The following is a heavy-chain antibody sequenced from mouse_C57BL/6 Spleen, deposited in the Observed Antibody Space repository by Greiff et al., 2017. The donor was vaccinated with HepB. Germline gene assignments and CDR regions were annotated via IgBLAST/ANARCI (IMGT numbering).Heavy chain of an antibody. V-gene: IGHV1-55*01. Sequence: VQLQQSGAELVKPGASVKMSCKASGYTFTSYWITWVKQRPGQGLEWIGDIHPGSGSTNYNEKFKSKATLTVDTSSSTAYMQLSSLTSEDSAVYYCARYYDYSWVAYWGQGTLVTVSA. CDR1: GYTFTSYW. J-gene: IGHJ3*01. CDR2: IHPGSGST. D-gene: IGHD2-4*01. CDR3: ARYYDYSWVAY.